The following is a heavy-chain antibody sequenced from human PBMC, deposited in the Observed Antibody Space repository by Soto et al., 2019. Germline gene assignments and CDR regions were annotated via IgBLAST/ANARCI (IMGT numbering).Heavy chain of an antibody. CDR3: ARVVPPPLGGTTSYFDY. CDR2: INHSGST. V-gene: IGHV4-34*01. D-gene: IGHD1-7*01. J-gene: IGHJ4*02. CDR1: GGSFSGYY. Sequence: SQTLSLTCAVYGGSFSGYYWSWIRQPPGKGLEWIGEINHSGSTNYNPSLKSRVTISVDTSKNQFSLKLSSVTAADTAVYYCARVVPPPLGGTTSYFDYWGQGTLVTVSS.